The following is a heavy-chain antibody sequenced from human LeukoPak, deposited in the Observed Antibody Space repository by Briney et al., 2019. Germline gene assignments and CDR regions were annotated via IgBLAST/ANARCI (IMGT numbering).Heavy chain of an antibody. V-gene: IGHV1-2*02. J-gene: IGHJ5*02. CDR1: GYPFTGYY. CDR2: INPNSGGT. D-gene: IGHD2-15*01. Sequence: ASVKVSCKASGYPFTGYYMNWVRQAPGQGLEWMGWINPNSGGTNYAQKFQGRVTMTRDTSISTAYMELSRLRSDDTAVYYCARAGRISSNWFDPWGQGTLVTVSS. CDR3: ARAGRISSNWFDP.